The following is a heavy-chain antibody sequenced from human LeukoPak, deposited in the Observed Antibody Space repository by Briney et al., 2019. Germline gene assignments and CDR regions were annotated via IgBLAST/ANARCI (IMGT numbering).Heavy chain of an antibody. CDR1: GGSISSYY. V-gene: IGHV4-59*12. J-gene: IGHJ4*02. Sequence: SETLSLTCTVSGGSISSYYWSWIRQPPGKGLEWIGYIYYSGSTNYNPSLKSRITISVDTPKNQFSLKLTSVTAADTAVYYCARIGSYYYGSFDYWGQGTLVTVSS. CDR3: ARIGSYYYGSFDY. CDR2: IYYSGST. D-gene: IGHD1-26*01.